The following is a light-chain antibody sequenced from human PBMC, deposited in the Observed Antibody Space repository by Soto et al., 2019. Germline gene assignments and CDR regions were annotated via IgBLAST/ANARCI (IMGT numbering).Light chain of an antibody. J-gene: IGKJ2*01. CDR3: QQYNSYSPYT. V-gene: IGKV1-5*01. Sequence: DIQMTQSPSTLSASVGDRVTITCRASQSINNWLAWYQQKPGKAPKLLIYDASSLESGVPSRFSGSGSGTEFTLTISSLQPDDFATYYCQQYNSYSPYTFGQGTQVEIK. CDR2: DAS. CDR1: QSINNW.